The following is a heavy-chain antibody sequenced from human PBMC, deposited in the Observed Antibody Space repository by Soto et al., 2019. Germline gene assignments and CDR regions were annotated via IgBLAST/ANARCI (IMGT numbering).Heavy chain of an antibody. J-gene: IGHJ4*02. Sequence: QVQLQESGPGLVKPSETLSLTCTVSGGTISSWYWSWIRQPPGKGLEWIGYIYYSGSTNCNPSLTSRVTISVDTPKNQFSLRLSSVTAADTAVYYCARRYGSAIDYWGQGTLVTVSS. CDR2: IYYSGST. D-gene: IGHD1-26*01. CDR1: GGTISSWY. CDR3: ARRYGSAIDY. V-gene: IGHV4-59*08.